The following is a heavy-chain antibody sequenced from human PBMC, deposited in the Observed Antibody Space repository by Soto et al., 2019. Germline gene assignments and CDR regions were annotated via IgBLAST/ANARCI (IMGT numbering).Heavy chain of an antibody. CDR2: IKQDGSEK. Sequence: PGGSLRLSCSASGFTFSSYWMSWVRQAPGKGLEWVANIKQDGSEKYYVDSVKGRFTISRENAKNSLYLQMNSLRAEDTAVYYWASDGGGMDVRGEGTTATASS. CDR1: GFTFSSYW. J-gene: IGHJ6*04. V-gene: IGHV3-7*01. D-gene: IGHD3-16*01. CDR3: ASDGGGMDV.